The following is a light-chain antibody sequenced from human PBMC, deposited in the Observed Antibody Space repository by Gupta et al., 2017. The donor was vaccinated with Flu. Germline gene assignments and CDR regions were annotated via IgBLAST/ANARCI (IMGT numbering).Light chain of an antibody. V-gene: IGKV1-9*01. CDR1: QGISSY. J-gene: IGKJ5*01. CDR3: QQRNSDHLSIT. CDR2: AAS. Sequence: DIQLTQSPSFLSASVGDRVTIPCRASQGISSYLAWYQKKPGKAPKLLIYAASTLQRGVPSRFSGSGDGTEVTLTISSLHPEDFATYYCQQRNSDHLSITFGQGTRLEIK.